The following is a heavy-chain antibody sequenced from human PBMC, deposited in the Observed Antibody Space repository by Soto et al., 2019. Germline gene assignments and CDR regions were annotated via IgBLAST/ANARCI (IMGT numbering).Heavy chain of an antibody. J-gene: IGHJ4*02. CDR3: AIGEWXXXSYFNF. D-gene: IGHD3-10*01. V-gene: IGHV3-23*01. Sequence: GGSLRLSCAASGFTFTGFAVSWVRQAPGKGLEWVSAISGSGGATYYADSVKGRFTVSRDNARNTVYLQVDSLRVEDTAVYHCAIGEWXXXSYFNFWGKGTLVTVSS. CDR1: GFTFTGFA. CDR2: ISGSGGAT.